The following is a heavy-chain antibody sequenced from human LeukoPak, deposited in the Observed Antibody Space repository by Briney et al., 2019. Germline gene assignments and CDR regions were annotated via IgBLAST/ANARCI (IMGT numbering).Heavy chain of an antibody. J-gene: IGHJ4*02. V-gene: IGHV4-30-2*01. CDR3: ARTRDFWSGFFDY. Sequence: PSETLSLTCDVSRGSITSDTYYWSWIRQPPGKGLEWIGYILHSGSTYNNPSLKSRVTISVDTSKSQFSLKLSSVTAADAAVYYCARTRDFWSGFFDYWGQGTLVTVSS. D-gene: IGHD3-3*01. CDR1: RGSITSDTYY. CDR2: ILHSGST.